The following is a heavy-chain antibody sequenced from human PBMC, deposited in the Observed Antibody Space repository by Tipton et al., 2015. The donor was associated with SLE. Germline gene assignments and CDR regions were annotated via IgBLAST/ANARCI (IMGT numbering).Heavy chain of an antibody. D-gene: IGHD3-22*01. CDR3: AKAPGVSDSRGYGYWYFDL. Sequence: SLRLSCAASGFTFSSYAMSWVRQAPGKGLEWVSAISGSGGSTYYADSVKGRFTISRDNSKNTLYLEMNSLRAEDTAVYYCAKAPGVSDSRGYGYWYFDLWGRSTLVSVSS. J-gene: IGHJ2*01. V-gene: IGHV3-23*01. CDR1: GFTFSSYA. CDR2: ISGSGGST.